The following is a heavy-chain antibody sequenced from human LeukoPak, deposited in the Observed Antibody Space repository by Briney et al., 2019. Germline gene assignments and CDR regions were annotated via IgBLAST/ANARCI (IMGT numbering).Heavy chain of an antibody. V-gene: IGHV4-4*09. CDR2: IYSSGST. Sequence: SETLSLTCIVSGGSISSYYWSWIRQPPGKGLEWIGYIYSSGSTNSNPSLKSRVTMSVDTSKNQFSLKVISVTAADTAVYYCADDFGDWGQGTLVTVSS. CDR3: ADDFGD. D-gene: IGHD4-17*01. J-gene: IGHJ4*02. CDR1: GGSISSYY.